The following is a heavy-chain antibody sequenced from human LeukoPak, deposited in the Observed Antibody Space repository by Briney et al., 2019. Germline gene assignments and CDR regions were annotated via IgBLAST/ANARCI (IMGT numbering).Heavy chain of an antibody. Sequence: SETLSLTCTVSGRSISSYYWSWIRQPPGKGLEWIGYIYYSGSTNYNPSLKSRVTISVDTSKHQFSLKLSSVTAADTAVYYCARGDYDILTGHNWFDTWGQGTLVTVSS. D-gene: IGHD3-9*01. V-gene: IGHV4-59*01. CDR1: GRSISSYY. CDR3: ARGDYDILTGHNWFDT. CDR2: IYYSGST. J-gene: IGHJ5*02.